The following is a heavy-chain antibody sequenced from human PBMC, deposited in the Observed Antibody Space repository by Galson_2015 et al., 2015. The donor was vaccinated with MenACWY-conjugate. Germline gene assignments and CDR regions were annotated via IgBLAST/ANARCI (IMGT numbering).Heavy chain of an antibody. D-gene: IGHD6-13*01. CDR1: GFTVSTNY. CDR2: IYPGGNT. V-gene: IGHV3-53*01. Sequence: SLRLSCAASGFTVSTNYMNWVRQAPGKGLQWVSDIYPGGNTYYVDSVEGRFTISRDHSKNTLYLQVNSLRVDDTAVYYCARDRLGIAVADGGYYYYGMDVWGQGTTVTVSS. CDR3: ARDRLGIAVADGGYYYYGMDV. J-gene: IGHJ6*02.